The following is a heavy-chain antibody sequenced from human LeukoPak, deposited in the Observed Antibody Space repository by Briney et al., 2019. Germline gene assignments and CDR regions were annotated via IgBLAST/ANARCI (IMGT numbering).Heavy chain of an antibody. CDR2: ISYDGSNK. Sequence: PGGSLRLSCAASGFTFSSYAMHWVRQAPGKGLEWVAVISYDGSNKYYADSVKGRFTISRDNSKNTLYLRMNSLRAEDTAVYYCARDAFYSSSWYGGEEINWGQGTLVTVSS. V-gene: IGHV3-30-3*01. CDR3: ARDAFYSSSWYGGEEIN. D-gene: IGHD6-13*01. J-gene: IGHJ4*02. CDR1: GFTFSSYA.